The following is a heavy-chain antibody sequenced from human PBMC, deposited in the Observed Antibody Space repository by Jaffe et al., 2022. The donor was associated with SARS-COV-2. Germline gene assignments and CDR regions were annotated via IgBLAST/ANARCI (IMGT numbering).Heavy chain of an antibody. CDR2: IYHSGST. V-gene: IGHV4-38-2*02. CDR1: GYSISSGYY. J-gene: IGHJ4*02. D-gene: IGHD3-9*01. Sequence: QVQLQESGPGLVKPSETLSLTCTVSGYSISSGYYWGWIRQPPGKGLEWIGSIYHSGSTYYNPSLKSRVTISVDTSKNQFSLKLSSVTAADTAVYYCASSYGLVTVPSGWGQGTLVTVSS. CDR3: ASSYGLVTVPSG.